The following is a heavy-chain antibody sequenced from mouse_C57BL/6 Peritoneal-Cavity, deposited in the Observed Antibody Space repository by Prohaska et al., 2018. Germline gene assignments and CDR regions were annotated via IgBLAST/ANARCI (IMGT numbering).Heavy chain of an antibody. CDR3: GRGEYLDY. J-gene: IGHJ2*01. CDR2: IYPDSGET. Sequence: QFQLPQSAAELSGPGPSVTLSCKPSCYTFTDHIMNCVKKRPGQGLEWIGRIYPDSGETNYNQKFMGKATFSVDRSSSTVYMVVKSLTSEGRAVYYCGRGEYLDYGGQGTTLSVSS. V-gene: IGHV1-11*01. CDR1: CYTFTDHI.